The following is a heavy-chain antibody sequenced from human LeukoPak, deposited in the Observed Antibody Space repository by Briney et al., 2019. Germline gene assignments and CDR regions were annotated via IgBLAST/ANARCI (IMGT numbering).Heavy chain of an antibody. V-gene: IGHV3-64D*09. CDR2: ISSNGGST. J-gene: IGHJ6*02. CDR3: VRHPDCYDSSGYYRDYYYGMDV. D-gene: IGHD3-22*01. Sequence: GGSLRLSCSASGFTFSSYAMHWVRQAPGKGLEYVSAISSNGGSTYYADSVKGRFTISRDNSKNTLYLQMSSLRAEDTAVYYCVRHPDCYDSSGYYRDYYYGMDVWGQGTTVTVSS. CDR1: GFTFSSYA.